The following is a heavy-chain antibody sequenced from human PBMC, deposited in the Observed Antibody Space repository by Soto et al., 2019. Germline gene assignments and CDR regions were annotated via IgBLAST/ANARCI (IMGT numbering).Heavy chain of an antibody. Sequence: EVQLVESGGGLVQPGRSLRLSCASSGFTFDDYAMHWVRQAPGKGLEWVSGVSWNSGSIAYADSVKGRFTISRDNAKKSLYLQMNSLKTEDTALYYCARDKGDYIWGSYRHFAYWGQGTLVTVSS. V-gene: IGHV3-9*01. CDR1: GFTFDDYA. CDR2: VSWNSGSI. D-gene: IGHD3-16*02. J-gene: IGHJ4*02. CDR3: ARDKGDYIWGSYRHFAY.